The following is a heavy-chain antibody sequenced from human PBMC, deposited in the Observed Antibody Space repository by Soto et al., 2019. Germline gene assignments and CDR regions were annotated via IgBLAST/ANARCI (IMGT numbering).Heavy chain of an antibody. V-gene: IGHV4-30-2*01. Sequence: QLQLQESGSGLVKPSQTLSLTCAVSGGSISSGGYSWSWIRQPPGKGLEWIGYIYHSGSTYYNPSLKSRVTISVDRSKNQFSLKLSSVTAADTAVYYCARAVWGLGDMCWFDPWGQGTLVTVSS. J-gene: IGHJ5*02. CDR1: GGSISSGGYS. D-gene: IGHD3-16*01. CDR2: IYHSGST. CDR3: ARAVWGLGDMCWFDP.